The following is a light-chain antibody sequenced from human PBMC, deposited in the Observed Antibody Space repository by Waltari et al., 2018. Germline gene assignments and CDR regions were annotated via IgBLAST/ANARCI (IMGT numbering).Light chain of an antibody. CDR3: LQRSDWPPVYT. Sequence: EMVLTQSPATLSLSPGERAIVSCRASESVSSSLTWYQQKGGQAPRLPSYDDDKRATGIPARFSGSGSGTDFTLTISSLEPEDFGVYYCLQRSDWPPVYTFGQGTNLEIK. J-gene: IGKJ2*01. CDR2: DDD. V-gene: IGKV3-11*01. CDR1: ESVSSS.